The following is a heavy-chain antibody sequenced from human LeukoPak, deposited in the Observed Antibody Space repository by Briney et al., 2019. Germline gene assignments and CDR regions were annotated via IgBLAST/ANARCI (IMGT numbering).Heavy chain of an antibody. V-gene: IGHV3-66*01. CDR1: GFTVSSNY. J-gene: IGHJ5*02. CDR3: ARGYYGSGSHFDP. Sequence: PGGSLRLSCAASGFTVSSNYMSWVRQAPGKGLEWVSVIYSGGSTYYADSVKGRFTISRDNSKNTLYLQMNSLRAEDTAVYYCARGYYGSGSHFDPWGQGTLVTVSS. D-gene: IGHD3-10*01. CDR2: IYSGGST.